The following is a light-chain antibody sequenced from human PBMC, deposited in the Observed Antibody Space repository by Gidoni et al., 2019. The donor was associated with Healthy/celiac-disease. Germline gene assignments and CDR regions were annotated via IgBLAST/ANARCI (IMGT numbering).Light chain of an antibody. CDR1: QSVSSN. CDR3: QQYNNWPSWT. J-gene: IGKJ1*01. V-gene: IGKV3-15*01. Sequence: EIVMTQSPATLSVSPGERATLSCRASQSVSSNIAWYQQKPGQAPRLLIYGASTRATGIPARFSGSGSGTEFTLTISSLQSEDFAVYYCQQYNNWPSWTFGQGTKVEI. CDR2: GAS.